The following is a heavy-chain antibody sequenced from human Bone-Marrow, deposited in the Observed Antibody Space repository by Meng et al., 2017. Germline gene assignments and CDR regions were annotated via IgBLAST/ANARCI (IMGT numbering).Heavy chain of an antibody. V-gene: IGHV5-51*01. Sequence: GESLKISCKGSGYSFTCYWIGWVRQMPGKGLEWMGIIYPGDSDTRYSPSFQGQVTISADKSISTAYLQWSSLKASDTAMYYCASKSDQYYYDSSGYYWNAFDIWGQGTMVTVSS. D-gene: IGHD3-22*01. J-gene: IGHJ3*02. CDR1: GYSFTCYW. CDR3: ASKSDQYYYDSSGYYWNAFDI. CDR2: IYPGDSDT.